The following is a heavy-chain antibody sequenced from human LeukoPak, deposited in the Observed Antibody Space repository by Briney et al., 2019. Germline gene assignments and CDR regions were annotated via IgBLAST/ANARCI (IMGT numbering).Heavy chain of an antibody. D-gene: IGHD3-22*01. V-gene: IGHV4-4*07. Sequence: SETLSLTCTVSGGSISIYYWTWIRQPAGKGLEWIGRIYTSGITNYNPSLKSRVTMSVDTSKNQFSLKLSSVTAADTAVYYCARDVHYDSSGYYRDYWGQGTLVTVSS. CDR1: GGSISIYY. J-gene: IGHJ4*02. CDR2: IYTSGIT. CDR3: ARDVHYDSSGYYRDY.